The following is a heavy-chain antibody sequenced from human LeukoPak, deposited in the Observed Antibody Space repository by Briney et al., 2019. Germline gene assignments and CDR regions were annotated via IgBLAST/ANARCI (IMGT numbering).Heavy chain of an antibody. V-gene: IGHV4-4*02. CDR3: ARGSQQLVRGGFDY. D-gene: IGHD6-13*01. CDR1: GGSISSSNW. Sequence: SGTLSLTCAVSGGSISSSNWWSWDRQPPGKGLEWIGEIYHSGSTNYNPSLKSRVTISVDKSKNQFSLKLSSVTAADTAVYYCARGSQQLVRGGFDYWGQGTLVTVSS. J-gene: IGHJ4*02. CDR2: IYHSGST.